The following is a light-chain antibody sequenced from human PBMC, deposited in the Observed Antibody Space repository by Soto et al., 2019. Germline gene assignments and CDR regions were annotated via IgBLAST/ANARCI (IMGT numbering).Light chain of an antibody. V-gene: IGKV3-15*01. CDR1: QSVSSN. J-gene: IGKJ4*01. Sequence: EIVMTQSPATLSVSPGGRATLSCRASQSVSSNLAWYQQKPGQAPRLLIYGASTRATGFPARFSGSGSGTEFTLTISSLQSEDFASYYCQQHKSYPVTFGGGTKVEIK. CDR3: QQHKSYPVT. CDR2: GAS.